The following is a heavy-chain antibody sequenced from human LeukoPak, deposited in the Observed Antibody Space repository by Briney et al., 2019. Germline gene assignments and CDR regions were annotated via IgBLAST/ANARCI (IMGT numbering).Heavy chain of an antibody. CDR3: ARAVNVLRFLEWFHFDY. V-gene: IGHV1-2*02. Sequence: GASVKVSCKASGYTFTGYYMHWVRQAPGQGLEWMGWINPNSGGTNYAQKFQGRVTMTRGTSISTAYMELSRLRSDDTAVYYCARAVNVLRFLEWFHFDYWGQGTLVTVSS. CDR1: GYTFTGYY. CDR2: INPNSGGT. D-gene: IGHD3-3*01. J-gene: IGHJ4*02.